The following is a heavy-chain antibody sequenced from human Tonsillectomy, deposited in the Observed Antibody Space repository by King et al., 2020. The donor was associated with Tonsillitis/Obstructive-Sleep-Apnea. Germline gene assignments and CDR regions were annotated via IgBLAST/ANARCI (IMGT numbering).Heavy chain of an antibody. CDR1: GGSISSYF. CDR2: VHYSGST. V-gene: IGHV4-59*01. J-gene: IGHJ6*03. D-gene: IGHD6-13*01. CDR3: ARGTGQQLGARQNYYYMDV. Sequence: VPLQESGPGLVKPSETLSLTCTVSGGSISSYFWTWIRPPPGKGLAWIGFVHYSGSTNYNPSLKSRVTISVDTSKNQFSLKLSSVTAADTAVYYCARGTGQQLGARQNYYYMDVWGKGTTVTVSS.